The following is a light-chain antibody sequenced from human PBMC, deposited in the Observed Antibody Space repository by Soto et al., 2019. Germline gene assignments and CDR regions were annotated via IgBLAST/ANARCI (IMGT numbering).Light chain of an antibody. J-gene: IGKJ2*01. V-gene: IGKV1-39*01. Sequence: DIQMTQSPSSLSASVGDRVTITCRASQSISNYLNWYQQKPGKAPKLLIYAASSLQSGVPSRFSGSGSGTDFTLTISSLPPEDVATYYCQQSYSAPPTFGQGTKLEIK. CDR2: AAS. CDR3: QQSYSAPPT. CDR1: QSISNY.